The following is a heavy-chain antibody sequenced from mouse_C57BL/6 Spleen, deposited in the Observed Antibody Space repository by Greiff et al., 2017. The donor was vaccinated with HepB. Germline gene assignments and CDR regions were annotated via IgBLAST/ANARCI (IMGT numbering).Heavy chain of an antibody. CDR3: TREGSSLDY. CDR2: IDPETGGT. V-gene: IGHV1-15*01. J-gene: IGHJ2*01. CDR1: GYTFTDYE. D-gene: IGHD1-1*01. Sequence: VQLQESGAELVRPGASVTLSCKASGYTFTDYEMHWVKQTPVHGLEWIGAIDPETGGTAYSQKFKGKAILTADKSSSTAYMELRSLTSADSAVYYCTREGSSLDYWGQGTTLTVSS.